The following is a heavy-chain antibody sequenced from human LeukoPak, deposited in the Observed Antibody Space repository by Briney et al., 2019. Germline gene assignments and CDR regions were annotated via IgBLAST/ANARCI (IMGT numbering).Heavy chain of an antibody. J-gene: IGHJ3*02. CDR3: AVVVVVPAAIGDI. CDR2: MNPNSGNT. D-gene: IGHD2-2*01. V-gene: IGHV1-8*03. Sequence: GASVKVSCKASGYTFTSYDINWVRQATGQWLEWMGWMNPNSGNTGYAQKFQGRVTITRNTSISTAYMELSSLRSEDTAVYYCAVVVVVPAAIGDIWGQGTMVTVSS. CDR1: GYTFTSYD.